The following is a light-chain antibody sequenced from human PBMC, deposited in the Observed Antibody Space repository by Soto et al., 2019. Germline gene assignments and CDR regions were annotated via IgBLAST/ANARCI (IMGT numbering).Light chain of an antibody. Sequence: IQMTQSPAALSASVGDRVTITCRASQNIMTYLNWYQQKPGKAPNLLIHSASSLQSWVPSRFSGSGSGTDFTLTISSLQPDDFATYCCQQSYSVVYTFGQGTKLEL. J-gene: IGKJ2*01. CDR1: QNIMTY. CDR3: QQSYSVVYT. V-gene: IGKV1-39*01. CDR2: SAS.